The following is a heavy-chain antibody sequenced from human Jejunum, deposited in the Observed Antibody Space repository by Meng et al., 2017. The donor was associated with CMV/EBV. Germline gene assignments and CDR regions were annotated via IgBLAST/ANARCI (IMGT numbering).Heavy chain of an antibody. J-gene: IGHJ4*02. CDR3: ARDIPYSYDLFIGSGVDY. Sequence: SGYTFTAYYMHWVRQAPGQGPEWMGRINPNTGDTNYAQKFQGRVTMTRDTSISTVYMDLSRLRSDDTAVYYCARDIPYSYDLFIGSGVDYWGQGTLVTV. V-gene: IGHV1-2*06. D-gene: IGHD3-9*01. CDR2: INPNTGDT. CDR1: GYTFTAYY.